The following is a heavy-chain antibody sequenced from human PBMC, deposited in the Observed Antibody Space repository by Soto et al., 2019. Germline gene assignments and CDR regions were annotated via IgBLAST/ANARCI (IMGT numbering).Heavy chain of an antibody. CDR2: IDPSDSYT. D-gene: IGHD3-22*01. V-gene: IGHV5-10-1*01. J-gene: IGHJ6*02. CDR1: GYIFSSYW. CDR3: ARLKYYYDSSGPSAPGGMDV. Sequence: GESVKIYYKGSGYIFSSYWRPRVRQIPCKGRAWMWRIDPSDSYTNYSPSFQGHVTISADKSISTAYLQWSSLKASDTAMYYCARLKYYYDSSGPSAPGGMDVWGQGTTVTVSS.